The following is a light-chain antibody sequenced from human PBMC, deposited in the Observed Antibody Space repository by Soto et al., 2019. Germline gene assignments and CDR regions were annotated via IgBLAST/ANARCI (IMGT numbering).Light chain of an antibody. Sequence: EIVMTQSPATLSVSPGERATLSCRASQSVSTNLAWYQQKPGQSPRLLIYGTSTRATGVPARFSGGGSGTEFTLTINSLQSEDFAVYYCQQRSNWPPITFGQGTRLEIK. CDR2: GTS. V-gene: IGKV3-15*01. CDR1: QSVSTN. CDR3: QQRSNWPPIT. J-gene: IGKJ5*01.